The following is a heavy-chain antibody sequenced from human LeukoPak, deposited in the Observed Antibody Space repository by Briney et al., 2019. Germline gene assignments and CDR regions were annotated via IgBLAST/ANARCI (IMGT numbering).Heavy chain of an antibody. CDR2: IVGGAVNT. J-gene: IGHJ3*02. CDR3: AKDYSFWSGYSTIDAFDI. V-gene: IGHV3-23*01. Sequence: GGSLRLSCAASGFTFSTYAMSWVRQAPGKEPEWVSTIVGGAVNTYYADSVKGRFTISRDNSKNTVYLQMNSLRAEDTAAYYCAKDYSFWSGYSTIDAFDIWGQGTMVTVSS. D-gene: IGHD3-3*01. CDR1: GFTFSTYA.